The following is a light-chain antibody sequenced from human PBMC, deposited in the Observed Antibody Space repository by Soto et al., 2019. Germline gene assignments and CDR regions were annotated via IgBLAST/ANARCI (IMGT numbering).Light chain of an antibody. CDR2: GAS. J-gene: IGKJ2*01. CDR3: QQYGSSYT. V-gene: IGKV3-20*01. Sequence: IVLTQSPGTLSLSPGERATLSCRASQSVSSSFLAWYQQRPGQAPRLLIYGASIRATDIPDRFSGSGSGTDFTLTISRLEPEDFAVYYCQQYGSSYTFGLGTKLEIK. CDR1: QSVSSSF.